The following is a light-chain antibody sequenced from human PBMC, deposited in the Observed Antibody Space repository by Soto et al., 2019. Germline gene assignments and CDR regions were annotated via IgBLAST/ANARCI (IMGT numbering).Light chain of an antibody. J-gene: IGKJ4*01. CDR3: QPYNNWPLS. V-gene: IGKV1-5*01. Sequence: DIQMTQSPSTLSAPVGARVPKTSRASQSISSWLAWYQQKPGKAPKLLIYDASSLESGVPSRFCGSRSGAEFTLTLNSLQSEDFAVYYCQPYNNWPLSFGGWTKVDI. CDR2: DAS. CDR1: QSISSW.